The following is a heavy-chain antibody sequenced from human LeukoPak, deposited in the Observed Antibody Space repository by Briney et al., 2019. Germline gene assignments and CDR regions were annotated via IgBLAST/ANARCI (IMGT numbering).Heavy chain of an antibody. CDR3: ARAAAYYDILTGYYKGAFDI. CDR1: GYSISSGYY. V-gene: IGHV4-38-2*01. J-gene: IGHJ3*02. CDR2: IYHSGST. Sequence: PSEILSLTCAVSGYSISSGYYWGWIRQPPGKGLEWIGSIYHSGSTYYNPSLKSRVTISVDTSKNQFSLKLSSVTAADTAVYYCARAAAYYDILTGYYKGAFDIWGQGTMVTVSS. D-gene: IGHD3-9*01.